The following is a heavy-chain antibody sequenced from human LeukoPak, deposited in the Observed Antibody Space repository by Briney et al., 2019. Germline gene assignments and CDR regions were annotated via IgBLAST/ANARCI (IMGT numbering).Heavy chain of an antibody. CDR3: AKPQYCSSTSCYAGNFDY. D-gene: IGHD2-2*01. CDR2: ISGSGGST. Sequence: GGSLRLSCAASRFTFSSYALSWVRQAPGKGLEWVSAISGSGGSTYYADSVEGRFTISRDNSKNTLYLQMNSLRAEDTAVYYCAKPQYCSSTSCYAGNFDYWGQGTMVTVSS. CDR1: RFTFSSYA. J-gene: IGHJ4*02. V-gene: IGHV3-23*01.